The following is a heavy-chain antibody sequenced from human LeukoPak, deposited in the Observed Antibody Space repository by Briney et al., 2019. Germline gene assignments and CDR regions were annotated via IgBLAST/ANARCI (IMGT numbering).Heavy chain of an antibody. CDR2: TSFDASNK. D-gene: IGHD6-13*01. Sequence: GGSLRLSCAASGFTFRNYAMHWVRQAPGKGLEWVALTSFDASNKEYSDSVKGRFTISRDNSKNTLYLQMNSLRAEDTAVYYCAKGAGRRDNWFDPWGQGTLVTVSS. CDR3: AKGAGRRDNWFDP. J-gene: IGHJ5*02. CDR1: GFTFRNYA. V-gene: IGHV3-30-3*01.